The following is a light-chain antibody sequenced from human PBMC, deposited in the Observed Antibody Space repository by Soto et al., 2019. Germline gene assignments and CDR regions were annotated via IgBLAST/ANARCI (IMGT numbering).Light chain of an antibody. CDR2: GAF. CDR1: QSISTQ. Sequence: DTQMTQSPSTVSASVGDRVTIICRASQSISTQLAWYQQKLGKAPKLMISGAFSLESGVPSRIGGSGSGTVLALTIRRLQPDDFAFYYCKPHYSYSTFGQGTRV. V-gene: IGKV1-5*02. CDR3: KPHYSYST. J-gene: IGKJ1*01.